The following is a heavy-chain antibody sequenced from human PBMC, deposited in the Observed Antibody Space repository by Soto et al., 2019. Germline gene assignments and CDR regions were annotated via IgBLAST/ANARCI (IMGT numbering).Heavy chain of an antibody. V-gene: IGHV4-39*01. CDR1: GGSISSSSYY. D-gene: IGHD5-12*01. CDR2: IYYSGST. CDR3: ARHSEMATIVDWFDP. J-gene: IGHJ5*02. Sequence: QLQLQESGPGLVKPSETLSLTCTVSGGSISSSSYYWGWIRQPPGKGLEWIGSIYYSGSTYYNPSLKSRVTISVDTSKNQFSLKLSSVTAADTAVYYCARHSEMATIVDWFDPWGQGTLVTVSS.